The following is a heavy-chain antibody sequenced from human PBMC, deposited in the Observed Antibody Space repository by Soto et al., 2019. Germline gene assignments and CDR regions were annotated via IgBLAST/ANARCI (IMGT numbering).Heavy chain of an antibody. Sequence: SETLSLTCTFSGGSIISYYWSWIRQPPGKGLEWIGYIYYSGSTNYNPSLKSRVTISVDTSKNQFSLKLSSVTAADTAVYYCAREGLLPSYYFDYWGQGTLVTVSS. V-gene: IGHV4-59*01. CDR1: GGSIISYY. CDR3: AREGLLPSYYFDY. J-gene: IGHJ4*02. CDR2: IYYSGST. D-gene: IGHD2-15*01.